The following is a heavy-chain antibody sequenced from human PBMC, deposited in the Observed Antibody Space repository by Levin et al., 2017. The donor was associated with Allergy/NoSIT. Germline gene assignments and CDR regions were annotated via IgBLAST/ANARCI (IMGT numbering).Heavy chain of an antibody. V-gene: IGHV4-59*08. CDR2: IYFTGTT. CDR1: GGSISNYY. J-gene: IGHJ4*02. Sequence: NASETLSLTCSVSGGSISNYYWGWIRQPPGKGLEWIGYIYFTGTTQYNPSLKSRVTMSVDTSKNQFSLNLRSVTAADTAVYFCARYMKCGDNCFTMFDFWGQGALVTVSS. D-gene: IGHD4-23*01. CDR3: ARYMKCGDNCFTMFDF.